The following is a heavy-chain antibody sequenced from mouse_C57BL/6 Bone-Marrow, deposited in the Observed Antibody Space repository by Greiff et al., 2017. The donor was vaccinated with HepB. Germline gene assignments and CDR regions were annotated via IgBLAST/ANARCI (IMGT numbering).Heavy chain of an antibody. V-gene: IGHV7-3*01. CDR3: ARYYDGYFYFDY. CDR1: GFTFTDYY. D-gene: IGHD2-3*01. Sequence: EVKLQESGGGLVQPGGSLSLSFAASGFTFTDYYMSWVRQPPGKALEWLGFIRNKANGYTTEYSASVKGLFTISRDNSQSILYLQMNALRADDSATHYCARYYDGYFYFDYWGQGTTLTVSS. CDR2: IRNKANGYTT. J-gene: IGHJ2*01.